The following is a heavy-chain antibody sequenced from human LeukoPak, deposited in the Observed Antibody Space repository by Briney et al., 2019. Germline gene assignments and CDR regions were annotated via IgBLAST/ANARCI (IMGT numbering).Heavy chain of an antibody. Sequence: PSETLSLTCTVSGGSISSYYWSWIRQPPGKGLEWIGYIYYSGSTNYNPSLRSRVTFSMDASKNQFSLNLTSVTAADTAVYYCAVTWNADRTFAPWGQGILVTVS. J-gene: IGHJ5*02. CDR3: AVTWNADRTFAP. CDR1: GGSISSYY. V-gene: IGHV4-59*03. CDR2: IYYSGST. D-gene: IGHD1-1*01.